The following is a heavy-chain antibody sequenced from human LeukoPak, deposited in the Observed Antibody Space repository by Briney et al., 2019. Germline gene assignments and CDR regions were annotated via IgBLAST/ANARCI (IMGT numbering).Heavy chain of an antibody. CDR1: GFTFSGYA. V-gene: IGHV3-23*01. Sequence: PGGSLRLSCAASGFTFSGYALTWVRQAPGQGLEWVSSISGSGGGTKYADSVQGRFTISRDNSENSMYVDMNSLSADDTAVYYCASWLRGVIGAFDIWGQGTMVTVSS. J-gene: IGHJ3*02. D-gene: IGHD3-10*01. CDR3: ASWLRGVIGAFDI. CDR2: ISGSGGGT.